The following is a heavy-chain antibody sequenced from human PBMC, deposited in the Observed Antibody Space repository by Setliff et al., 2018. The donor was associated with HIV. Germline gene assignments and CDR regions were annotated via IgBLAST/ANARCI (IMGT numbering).Heavy chain of an antibody. CDR3: VNPSGAMGDFDS. J-gene: IGHJ4*02. D-gene: IGHD3-16*01. CDR2: IYYHGST. V-gene: IGHV4-39*01. Sequence: SETLSLTCTVSGGSISRTNYFWGWIRQPPGKGLEWIGTIYYHGSTYYNPSLKSRVTISIDTSKNQFSLQLTSVTAADTAVYYCVNPSGAMGDFDSWGQGTLVTVSS. CDR1: GGSISRTNYF.